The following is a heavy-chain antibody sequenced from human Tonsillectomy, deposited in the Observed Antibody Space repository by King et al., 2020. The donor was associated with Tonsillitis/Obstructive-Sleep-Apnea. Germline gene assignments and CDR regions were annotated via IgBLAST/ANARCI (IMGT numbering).Heavy chain of an antibody. V-gene: IGHV4-59*08. Sequence: QLQESGPGLVKPSETLSLTCTVSGGSISSYYWSWIRQPPGKGLEWIGYIYYSGSTNYNPSLKSRVTISVDTSKNQFSLKLSSVPAADTAVYYCASQTYYDFWSGPREAFDIWGQGTMVTVSS. D-gene: IGHD3-3*01. CDR1: GGSISSYY. CDR3: ASQTYYDFWSGPREAFDI. J-gene: IGHJ3*02. CDR2: IYYSGST.